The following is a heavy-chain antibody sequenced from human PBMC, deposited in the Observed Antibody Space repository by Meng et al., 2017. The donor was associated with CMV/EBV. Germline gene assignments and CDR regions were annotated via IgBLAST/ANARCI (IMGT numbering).Heavy chain of an antibody. Sequence: GESLKISCAASGFTFSNFSMNWVRQAPGRGLEWVSSIRSSNSYVYYVDSVKGRFTISRDNAKNSLYLQMNSLRAEDTAVYYCARVPHYDSSGYQTFFDFWGQGTLVTVSS. D-gene: IGHD3-22*01. V-gene: IGHV3-21*06. CDR2: IRSSNSYV. CDR3: ARVPHYDSSGYQTFFDF. CDR1: GFTFSNFS. J-gene: IGHJ4*02.